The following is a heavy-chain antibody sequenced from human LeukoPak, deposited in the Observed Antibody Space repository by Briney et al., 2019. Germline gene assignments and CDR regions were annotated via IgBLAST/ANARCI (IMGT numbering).Heavy chain of an antibody. Sequence: GSLRLSCAASGFTASSNYMSWVRQAPGKGLECVSVIYSGGDTYYADSVKGRFTISRDNSKNTLYLQMNSLRAEDTAVYYCARAGVYYESSGYGPDHWGQGTLVTVS. V-gene: IGHV3-53*01. CDR1: GFTASSNY. J-gene: IGHJ4*02. CDR3: ARAGVYYESSGYGPDH. CDR2: IYSGGDT. D-gene: IGHD3-22*01.